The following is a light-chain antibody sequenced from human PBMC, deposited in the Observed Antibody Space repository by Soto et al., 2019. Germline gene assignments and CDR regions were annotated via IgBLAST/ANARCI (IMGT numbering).Light chain of an antibody. CDR3: QNFDSAPQT. V-gene: IGKV1-27*01. CDR2: EAS. J-gene: IGKJ1*01. CDR1: QGIRHY. Sequence: DIQMTQSPSSLSASVGDRVTITCRASQGIRHYLAWYQQKPGKVPKLLIYEASNLQSGVPSRFRGGGSGTEFTPAISSLQPEDVATYYCQNFDSAPQTFGQGTKVEIK.